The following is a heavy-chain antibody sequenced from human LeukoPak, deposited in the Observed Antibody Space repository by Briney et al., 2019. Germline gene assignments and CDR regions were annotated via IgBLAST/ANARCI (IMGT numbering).Heavy chain of an antibody. CDR1: GFTFSDYY. CDR2: ISSSGSTI. D-gene: IGHD2-15*01. Sequence: SGGSLRLSCAASGFTFSDYYMSWIRQAPGRGLEWVSYISSSGSTIYYADSVKGRFTISRDNAKNSLYLQMNSLRAEDTAVYYCARVNRYCSGGSCYGPYYFDYWGQGTLVTVSS. V-gene: IGHV3-11*04. J-gene: IGHJ4*02. CDR3: ARVNRYCSGGSCYGPYYFDY.